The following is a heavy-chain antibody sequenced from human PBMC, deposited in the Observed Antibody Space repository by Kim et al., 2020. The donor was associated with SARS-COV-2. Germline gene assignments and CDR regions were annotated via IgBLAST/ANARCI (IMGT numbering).Heavy chain of an antibody. J-gene: IGHJ3*02. CDR3: ARNVSPLYDLSPFDI. D-gene: IGHD3-16*01. Sequence: SETLSLTCTVSGGSISSYYWSWIRQPPGKGLEWIGYIYYSGSTNYNPSLKSRVTISVDTSKNQFSLKLSSVTAADTAVYYCARNVSPLYDLSPFDIWGQG. CDR2: IYYSGST. CDR1: GGSISSYY. V-gene: IGHV4-59*13.